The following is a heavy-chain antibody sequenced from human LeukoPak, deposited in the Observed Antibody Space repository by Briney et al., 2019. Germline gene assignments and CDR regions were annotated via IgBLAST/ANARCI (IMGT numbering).Heavy chain of an antibody. D-gene: IGHD3-10*02. CDR2: ISYDGSKK. J-gene: IGHJ6*04. CDR3: AELGITMIGGV. V-gene: IGHV3-30*04. Sequence: GGSLRLSCVASGFTFSRYAMHWVRQAPGKGLEWVAVISYDGSKKDYADSVKGRFTISRDNSKSTLFLQMNSLRAEDTAVYYCAELGITMIGGVWGKGTTVTISS. CDR1: GFTFSRYA.